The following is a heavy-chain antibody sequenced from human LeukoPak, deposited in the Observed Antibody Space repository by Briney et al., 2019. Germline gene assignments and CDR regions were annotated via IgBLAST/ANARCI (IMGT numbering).Heavy chain of an antibody. CDR2: MSYDGSNK. CDR1: GFTFSSYA. D-gene: IGHD5-12*01. CDR3: ARVATIM. V-gene: IGHV3-30*04. J-gene: IGHJ4*02. Sequence: GRSLRLSCAASGFTFSSYAMHWVRQAPGKGLEWVAVMSYDGSNKYYADSVKGRFTISRDNSKNTLYLQMNSLRAEDTAVYYCARVATIMWGQGTLVTVSS.